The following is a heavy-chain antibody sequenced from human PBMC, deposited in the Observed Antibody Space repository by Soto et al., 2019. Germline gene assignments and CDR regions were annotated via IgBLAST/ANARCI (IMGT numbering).Heavy chain of an antibody. D-gene: IGHD3-22*01. CDR1: GFTFSSYA. J-gene: IGHJ4*02. CDR3: ASHPDSGGYWPYFDY. Sequence: EVQLLESGGGLVQPGGSLRLSCAASGFTFSSYAMSWVRQAPGKGLEWVSAISGSGGSTYYADSVKGRFTISRDNSKNTLYLQMNSLRAEDTAVYYCASHPDSGGYWPYFDYWGQGTLVTVSS. V-gene: IGHV3-23*01. CDR2: ISGSGGST.